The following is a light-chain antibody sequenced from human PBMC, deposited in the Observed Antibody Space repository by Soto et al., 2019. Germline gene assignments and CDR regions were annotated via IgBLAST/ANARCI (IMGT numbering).Light chain of an antibody. J-gene: IGKJ3*01. Sequence: EIVLTQSPATLSLSPRERATLSCRASQSVSSYLAWYQQKPGQAPRLLIYDASNRATGIPARFSGSGSGTDFTLTISSLEPEDFAGYYCQQRSSWPPRVTFGPGTKVDI. V-gene: IGKV3-11*01. CDR1: QSVSSY. CDR2: DAS. CDR3: QQRSSWPPRVT.